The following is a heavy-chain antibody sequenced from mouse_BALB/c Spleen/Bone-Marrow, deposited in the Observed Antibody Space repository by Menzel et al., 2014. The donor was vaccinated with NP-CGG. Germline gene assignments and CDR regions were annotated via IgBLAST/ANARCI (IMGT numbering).Heavy chain of an antibody. V-gene: IGHV1-18*01. CDR1: GYTFTEYT. D-gene: IGHD2-4*01. Sequence: VQLQQPGPELVKPGASVKISCKTSGYTFTEYTMHWVKQSHGKSLERIGGINPNNGGTSYNQKFKGKATLTVDKSSSTAYMELRSLTSEDSAVYYCANYDYDWFAYWGQGTLVTVSA. CDR2: INPNNGGT. CDR3: ANYDYDWFAY. J-gene: IGHJ3*01.